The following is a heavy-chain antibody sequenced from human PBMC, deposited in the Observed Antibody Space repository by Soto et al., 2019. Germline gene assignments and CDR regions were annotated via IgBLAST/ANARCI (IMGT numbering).Heavy chain of an antibody. Sequence: QVQLVESGGGVVQPGRSLRLSCAASGFTFSSYGMHWVRQAPGKGLEWVAVISYDGSNKYYADSVKGRFTISRDNSKNTLYLQMNSLRAEDTAVYYCAKYLDSILDYWGQGTLVTVSS. CDR3: AKYLDSILDY. D-gene: IGHD3-3*02. CDR1: GFTFSSYG. J-gene: IGHJ4*02. V-gene: IGHV3-30*18. CDR2: ISYDGSNK.